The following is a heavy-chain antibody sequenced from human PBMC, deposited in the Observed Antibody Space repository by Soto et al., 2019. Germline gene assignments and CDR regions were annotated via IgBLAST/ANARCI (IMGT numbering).Heavy chain of an antibody. J-gene: IGHJ4*02. Sequence: QVQLQQWGAGLLKPSETLSLTCAVSGGSFSGYYWSWIRQPPGKGLEWIGEINQSGSTNYNPSLKSRVTISVDTSKNQFSLKLSSVTAADTAVYYCGRTYSSSWSPFDYWGQGTLVTVSS. D-gene: IGHD6-13*01. CDR3: GRTYSSSWSPFDY. CDR2: INQSGST. CDR1: GGSFSGYY. V-gene: IGHV4-34*01.